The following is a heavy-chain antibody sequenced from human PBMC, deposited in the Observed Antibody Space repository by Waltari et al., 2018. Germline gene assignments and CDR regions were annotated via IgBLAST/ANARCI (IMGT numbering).Heavy chain of an antibody. Sequence: QVQLQESGPGLVKPSETLSLTCTVSGYSISSGYYWGWIRQPPGKGLEWIGSIYHSGSTYYNPSLNSRVTISVDTSKNQFSLKLSSVTAADTAVYYCARVVPQTASSGWFDAFDIWGQGTMVTVSS. J-gene: IGHJ3*02. CDR1: GYSISSGYY. CDR3: ARVVPQTASSGWFDAFDI. V-gene: IGHV4-38-2*02. CDR2: IYHSGST. D-gene: IGHD6-19*01.